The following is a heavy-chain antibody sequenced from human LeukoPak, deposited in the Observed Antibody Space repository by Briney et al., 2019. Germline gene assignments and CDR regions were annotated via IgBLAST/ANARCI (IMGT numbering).Heavy chain of an antibody. CDR3: TCDLNRSDGL. Sequence: GGSLRLSCAASGFTFTTYAMSWVRQAPGKGLEWVSLISGSGGGTYYADSVKGRFTISRDNAKNSLYLQMNSLRAEDTAVYYCTCDLNRSDGLWGQGTMVTVSS. D-gene: IGHD2-8*01. J-gene: IGHJ3*01. V-gene: IGHV3-23*01. CDR2: ISGSGGGT. CDR1: GFTFTTYA.